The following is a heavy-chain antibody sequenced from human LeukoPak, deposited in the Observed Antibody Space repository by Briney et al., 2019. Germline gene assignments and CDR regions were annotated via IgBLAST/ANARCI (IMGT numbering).Heavy chain of an antibody. J-gene: IGHJ4*02. CDR1: GFTFSSYA. Sequence: GGSLRLSCAASGFTFSSYAMHWVRQAPGKGLEWVAVISYDGSNKYYADSVKGRFTISRDNSKNTLYLQMNSLRAEDTAVYYCAREANYYDSSGYYYVGFFDYWGQGTLVTVSS. V-gene: IGHV3-30*04. CDR3: AREANYYDSSGYYYVGFFDY. D-gene: IGHD3-22*01. CDR2: ISYDGSNK.